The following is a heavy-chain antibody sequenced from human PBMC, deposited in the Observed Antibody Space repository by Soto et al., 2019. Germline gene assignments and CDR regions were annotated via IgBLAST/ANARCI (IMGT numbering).Heavy chain of an antibody. V-gene: IGHV5-51*01. CDR1: GYNFSTHW. Sequence: PGESLKISCKISGYNFSTHWIDWVRQTPGKGLEWMGVIYPGDADTRYSPSFQGQVAISAEKSTNTAYQQWRRLKASDTAMYFCARTNPAYTSGWYHDYCGQGTRGTVAS. J-gene: IGHJ4*02. CDR2: IYPGDADT. D-gene: IGHD6-19*01. CDR3: ARTNPAYTSGWYHDY.